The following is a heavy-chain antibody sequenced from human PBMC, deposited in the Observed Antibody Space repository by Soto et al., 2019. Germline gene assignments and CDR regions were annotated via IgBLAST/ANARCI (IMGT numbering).Heavy chain of an antibody. CDR1: GLTFSDVW. J-gene: IGHJ4*02. V-gene: IGHV3-15*07. D-gene: IGHD2-2*01. CDR2: IKSNNDGGTA. CDR3: TKDARLVCSSSVGCLSGFDY. Sequence: GGSLRLSCAVSGLTFSDVWMNWVRQAPGKGLEWVGRIKSNNDGGTAGYAAPLKGRFTISREDSKNTLYLQMDSLKTEDTAVYYCTKDARLVCSSSVGCLSGFDYWGQGAVVTVSS.